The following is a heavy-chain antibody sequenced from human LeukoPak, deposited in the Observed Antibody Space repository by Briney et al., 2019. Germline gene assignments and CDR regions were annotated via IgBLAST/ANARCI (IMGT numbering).Heavy chain of an antibody. CDR3: ARDHSGYDYGFDY. CDR1: GYTFTGYY. D-gene: IGHD5-12*01. J-gene: IGHJ4*02. CDR2: INLNSGGT. Sequence: ASVKVSCKASGYTFTGYYMHWVRQAPGQGLEWMGWINLNSGGTNYAQKFQGRVTMTRDTSISTAYMELSRLRSDDTAVYYCARDHSGYDYGFDYWGQGTLVTVSS. V-gene: IGHV1-2*02.